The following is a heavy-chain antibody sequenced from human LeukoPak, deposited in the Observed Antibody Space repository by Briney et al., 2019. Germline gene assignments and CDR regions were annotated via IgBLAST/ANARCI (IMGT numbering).Heavy chain of an antibody. Sequence: SENLSLNSAVYGGSFSGYYWSWLRQPPGKGLEWIGEINHSGSTNYNPSLKSRVTISVDTSKKQFSLKLSSVTAAHTAVYYCASGSLYYFDYWGQGTLVTVSS. CDR1: GGSFSGYY. CDR3: ASGSLYYFDY. V-gene: IGHV4-34*01. J-gene: IGHJ4*02. CDR2: INHSGST.